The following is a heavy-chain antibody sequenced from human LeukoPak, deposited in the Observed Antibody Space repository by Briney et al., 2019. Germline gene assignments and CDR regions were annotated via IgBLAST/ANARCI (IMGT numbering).Heavy chain of an antibody. CDR3: ARGARGVGAPVYYYYYMDV. CDR2: INAGNGNT. Sequence: ASVKVSCKASGYTFTSYAMHWVRQAPGQRLEWMGWINAGNGNTKYSQEFQGRVTITRDTSASTAYMELSSLRSEDMAVYYCARGARGVGAPVYYYYYMDVWGKGTTVTISS. CDR1: GYTFTSYA. J-gene: IGHJ6*03. V-gene: IGHV1-3*03. D-gene: IGHD1-26*01.